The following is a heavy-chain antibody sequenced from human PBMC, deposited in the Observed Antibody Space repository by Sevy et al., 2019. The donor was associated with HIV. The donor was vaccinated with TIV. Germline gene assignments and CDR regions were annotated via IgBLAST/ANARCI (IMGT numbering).Heavy chain of an antibody. D-gene: IGHD4-17*01. Sequence: GESLKISCAASGFTFSTYAMTWVRQAPGKGLDWVSSISGSGDSTYYADSVKGRFTISRDNSKNTVDLQMNSLRDDDTAIYYCAKVGTTVSIYYYDGMDVWGQGTTVTVSS. J-gene: IGHJ6*02. CDR3: AKVGTTVSIYYYDGMDV. CDR1: GFTFSTYA. CDR2: ISGSGDST. V-gene: IGHV3-23*01.